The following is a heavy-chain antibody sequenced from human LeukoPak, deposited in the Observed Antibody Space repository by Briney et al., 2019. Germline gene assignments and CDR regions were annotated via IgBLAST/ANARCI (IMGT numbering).Heavy chain of an antibody. Sequence: GGSLRLSCSASGFTFSGHFMHWVRQAPGKGLEYVSSISINGDKTYYAESVKGRFTISRDNSKNPLYLQLSSLRVEDTAVYYCIKDRIGTWSFDHWGQGTLLTVSS. CDR3: IKDRIGTWSFDH. V-gene: IGHV3-64D*06. CDR1: GFTFSGHF. D-gene: IGHD1-26*01. CDR2: ISINGDKT. J-gene: IGHJ4*02.